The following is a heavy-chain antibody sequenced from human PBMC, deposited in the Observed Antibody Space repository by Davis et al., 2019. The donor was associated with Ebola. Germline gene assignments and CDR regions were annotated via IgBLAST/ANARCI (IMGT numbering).Heavy chain of an antibody. V-gene: IGHV1-18*04. CDR2: ISTFNGDT. D-gene: IGHD1-1*01. Sequence: ASVKVSCKASGYSFTVYYMHWVRQAPGQGLEWMGWISTFNGDTNYAPKFQGRVTFTIDTSANTAYLELRRLQSNDTAVYYCARDGLQIERRRALQFWGQGSLVTVSS. CDR3: ARDGLQIERRRALQF. J-gene: IGHJ4*02. CDR1: GYSFTVYY.